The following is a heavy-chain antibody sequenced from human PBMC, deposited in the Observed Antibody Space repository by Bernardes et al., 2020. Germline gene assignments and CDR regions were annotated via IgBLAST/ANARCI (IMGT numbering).Heavy chain of an antibody. J-gene: IGHJ4*02. Sequence: VGSLRLSCAASGFTFSDYYMSWIRQAPGKGLEWVSYISSSGSTIYYADSVKGRFTISRDNAKNSLYLQMNSLRAEDTAVYYCAREASNWYYFDYWGQGTMVTVSS. V-gene: IGHV3-11*01. CDR3: AREASNWYYFDY. CDR2: ISSSGSTI. CDR1: GFTFSDYY. D-gene: IGHD1-20*01.